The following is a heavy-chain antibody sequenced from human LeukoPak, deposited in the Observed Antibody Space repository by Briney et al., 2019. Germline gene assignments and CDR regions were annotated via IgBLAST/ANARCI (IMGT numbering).Heavy chain of an antibody. CDR2: IYYSGST. D-gene: IGHD2-15*01. CDR3: AREGRNSWFDP. CDR1: GGSISSGDYY. V-gene: IGHV4-30-4*08. J-gene: IGHJ5*02. Sequence: PSETLSLTCTVSGGSISSGDYYWSWIRQPPGKGLEWIGYIYYSGSTYYNPSLKSRVTISVDTSKNQFSLKLSSATAADTAVYYCAREGRNSWFDPWGQGTLVTVSS.